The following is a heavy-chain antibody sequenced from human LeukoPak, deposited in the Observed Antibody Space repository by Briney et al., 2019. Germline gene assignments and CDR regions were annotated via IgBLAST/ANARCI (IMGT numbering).Heavy chain of an antibody. CDR2: ISNSGST. CDR3: AREGGWSGYFDL. D-gene: IGHD6-19*01. CDR1: DASISSDY. Sequence: PSETLSLTCTVSDASISSDYWSWIRQPPGKGLEWIGYISNSGSTNYNPSLKSRVTMSVDTSKNRFSLNLSSVTAADTAVYYCAREGGWSGYFDLWGRGTLVTVSS. J-gene: IGHJ2*01. V-gene: IGHV4-59*01.